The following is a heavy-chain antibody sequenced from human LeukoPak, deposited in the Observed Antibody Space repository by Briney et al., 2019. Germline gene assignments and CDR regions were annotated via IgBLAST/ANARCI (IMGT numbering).Heavy chain of an antibody. V-gene: IGHV3-21*01. CDR2: ISSSSSYI. CDR3: ARDSSSGWYSFDY. CDR1: GFTFSSYS. J-gene: IGHJ4*02. Sequence: GSLRLSCAASGFTFSSYSMNWVRQAPGKGLEWVSSISSSSSYIYYADSVKGGFTISRDNAKNSLYLQMNSLRAEDTAVYYCARDSSSGWYSFDYWGQGTLVTVSS. D-gene: IGHD6-19*01.